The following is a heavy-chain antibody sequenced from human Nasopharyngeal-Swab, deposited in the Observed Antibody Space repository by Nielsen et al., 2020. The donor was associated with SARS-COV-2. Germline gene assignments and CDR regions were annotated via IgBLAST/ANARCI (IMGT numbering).Heavy chain of an antibody. Sequence: GGSLRLSCAASGFTFSTYRMNWVRQAPGRGLEWVPSISSSSDDVYDADSVRGRFTISRDNAKNSLYLQMNSLRADDTAVYYCARGRGVVLDHWGQGTLVTVSS. J-gene: IGHJ4*02. V-gene: IGHV3-21*01. CDR2: ISSSSDDV. CDR3: ARGRGVVLDH. D-gene: IGHD3-10*01. CDR1: GFTFSTYR.